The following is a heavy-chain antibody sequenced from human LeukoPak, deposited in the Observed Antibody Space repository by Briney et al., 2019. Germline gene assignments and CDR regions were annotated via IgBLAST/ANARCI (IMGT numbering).Heavy chain of an antibody. V-gene: IGHV3-23*01. CDR2: LTDSGGTT. CDR1: GFTFNNYW. CDR3: AKKRDAFDI. Sequence: PGGSLRLSCAASGFTFNNYWMTWFRQAPGKRPEWVSSLTDSGGTTYYVDSVKGRFTISRDNSKNTLYLHMNSLRAEDTAMYYCAKKRDAFDIWGQGTVVAVSS. D-gene: IGHD5-24*01. J-gene: IGHJ3*02.